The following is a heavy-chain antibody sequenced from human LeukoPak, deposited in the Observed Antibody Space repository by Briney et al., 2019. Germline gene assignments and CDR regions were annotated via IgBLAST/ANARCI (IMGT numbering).Heavy chain of an antibody. CDR3: AKVHSFLFDY. Sequence: GGSLRLSCAASGFAFSSYTMTWVRLAPAPGKGLEWVSTITTSGATYYADSVKGRFTISRDNSKNTLYLQMNSLRAEDTAVYYCAKVHSFLFDYWGQGTLVTVSS. D-gene: IGHD2/OR15-2a*01. CDR1: GFAFSSYT. J-gene: IGHJ4*02. CDR2: ITTSGAT. V-gene: IGHV3-23*01.